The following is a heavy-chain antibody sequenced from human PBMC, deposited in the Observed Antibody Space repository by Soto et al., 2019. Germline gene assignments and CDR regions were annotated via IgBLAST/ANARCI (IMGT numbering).Heavy chain of an antibody. Sequence: GGSLRLSCAASGFTFSSYGMHWVRQAPGKGLEWVAVISYDGSNKYYADSVKGRFTISRDNSKNTLYLQMNSLRAEDTAVYYCAKDRRDIVVVVAASWGQGTPVTVPQ. CDR1: GFTFSSYG. J-gene: IGHJ5*02. CDR3: AKDRRDIVVVVAAS. D-gene: IGHD2-15*01. V-gene: IGHV3-30*18. CDR2: ISYDGSNK.